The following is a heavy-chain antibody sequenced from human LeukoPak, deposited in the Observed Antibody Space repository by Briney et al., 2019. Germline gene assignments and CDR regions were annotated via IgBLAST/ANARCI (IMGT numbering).Heavy chain of an antibody. Sequence: KPSETLSLTCTVSGGSISSYYWSCIRQPPGKGLEWIGYIYYSGSTNYNPCLKSRVTISVDTSKNQFSLKLSSVTAADTAVYYCASGGYYDSSGYYIVQFDYWGQGTLVTVSS. J-gene: IGHJ4*02. D-gene: IGHD3-22*01. CDR2: IYYSGST. V-gene: IGHV4-59*01. CDR3: ASGGYYDSSGYYIVQFDY. CDR1: GGSISSYY.